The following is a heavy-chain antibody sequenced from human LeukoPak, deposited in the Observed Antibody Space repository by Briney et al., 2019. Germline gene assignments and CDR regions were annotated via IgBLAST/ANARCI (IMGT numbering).Heavy chain of an antibody. Sequence: GGSLRLSCAASGFTFSSYWMSWVRQAPGKGLEWLGRIKSKTDGGTTDFAPPVKGRFTISRDDSKNTLYLQVNSLKTEDTAVYYCITSSWHSSGGYYFDFWGQGTLVTVSS. D-gene: IGHD6-19*01. J-gene: IGHJ4*02. CDR1: GFTFSSYW. V-gene: IGHV3-15*01. CDR2: IKSKTDGGTT. CDR3: ITSSWHSSGGYYFDF.